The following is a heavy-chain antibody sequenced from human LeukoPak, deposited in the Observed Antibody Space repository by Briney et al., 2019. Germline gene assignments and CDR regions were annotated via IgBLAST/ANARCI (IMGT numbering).Heavy chain of an antibody. CDR3: ARARAVAGYFDY. CDR1: GGSISSSSYY. D-gene: IGHD6-19*01. Sequence: PSETLSLTCTASGGSISSSSYYWGWIRQPPGKGLEWIGSIYYSGSTYYNPSLKSRVTISVDTSKNQFSLKLSSVTAADTAVYYCARARAVAGYFDYWGQGTLVTVSS. CDR2: IYYSGST. J-gene: IGHJ4*02. V-gene: IGHV4-39*07.